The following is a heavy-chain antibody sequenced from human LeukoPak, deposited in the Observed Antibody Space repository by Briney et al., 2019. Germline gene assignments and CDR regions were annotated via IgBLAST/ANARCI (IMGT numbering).Heavy chain of an antibody. CDR2: ITGRSGST. V-gene: IGHV3-23*01. J-gene: IGHJ4*02. D-gene: IGHD3-16*01. CDR3: VRSSSIMALNYFDL. CDR1: GFTFDHHA. Sequence: GGSLRLSCAASGFTFDHHALAWVRQTPGRGLEWVATITGRSGSTYYADSVRGRFTISRDNSQNRLYLQMNSLRVLDTATYYCVRSSSIMALNYFDLWGQGTLVPVSS.